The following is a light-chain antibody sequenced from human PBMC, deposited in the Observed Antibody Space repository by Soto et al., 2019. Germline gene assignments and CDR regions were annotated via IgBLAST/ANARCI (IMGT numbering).Light chain of an antibody. CDR3: QQSFSTPYP. CDR1: QTISTY. V-gene: IGKV1-39*01. J-gene: IGKJ2*01. CDR2: AAS. Sequence: DMQMTQSPSSLSASVGDRVTITCRASQTISTYLNWYHQKPGKAPKLLIYAASTLQSGVPSRFSGSGSGTDFALTISSLQSEDFGTYYCQQSFSTPYPFGPGTKLEIK.